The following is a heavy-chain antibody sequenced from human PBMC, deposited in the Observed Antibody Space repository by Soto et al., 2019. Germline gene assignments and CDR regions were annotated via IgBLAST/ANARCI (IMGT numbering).Heavy chain of an antibody. CDR1: GFTFSSYT. CDR3: ARVGAWFGEFDYFDY. Sequence: PGGSLRLSCAASGFTFSSYTMNWVRQAPGKGLEWVSSISRFSNDIYYADSVKGRFTISRANAENSVYLQMNSLRAEDTAVYYCARVGAWFGEFDYFDYWGQGTPVTVSS. J-gene: IGHJ4*02. V-gene: IGHV3-21*06. CDR2: ISRFSNDI. D-gene: IGHD3-10*01.